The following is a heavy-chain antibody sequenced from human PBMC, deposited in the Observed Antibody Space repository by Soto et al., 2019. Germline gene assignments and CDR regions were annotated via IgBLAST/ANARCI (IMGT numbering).Heavy chain of an antibody. CDR2: TWFEGNHD. J-gene: IGHJ4*02. Sequence: QVQLVESGGGVVQPGTSLTLSCAASGFTFSNFGMHWVRQVPGKGLEWVAVTWFEGNHDGCRDSVKDRFTVSRDNVKSMIYLQMNSLRVEDTAIYYCARDEIQIWSYVGSFDHCGQGALVRVSS. CDR1: GFTFSNFG. V-gene: IGHV3-33*01. CDR3: ARDEIQIWSYVGSFDH. D-gene: IGHD5-18*01.